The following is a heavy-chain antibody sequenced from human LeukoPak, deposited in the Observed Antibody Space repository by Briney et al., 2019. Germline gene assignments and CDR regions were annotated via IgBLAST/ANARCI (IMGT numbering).Heavy chain of an antibody. CDR3: TRDWYHAFDF. CDR2: IKKRSDGGTT. CDR1: GFTFNNAW. D-gene: IGHD3-9*01. Sequence: GGSLRLSCAASGFTFNNAWMNCVRQAPGKGLEWVGRIKKRSDGGTTDYAAPVKDRFIISRDDSQDTLYLQMNTLKTEDTAVYYCTRDWYHAFDFWGQGTVVTVSS. J-gene: IGHJ3*01. V-gene: IGHV3-15*07.